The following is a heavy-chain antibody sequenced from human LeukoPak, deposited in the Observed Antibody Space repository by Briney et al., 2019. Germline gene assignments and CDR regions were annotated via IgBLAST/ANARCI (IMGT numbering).Heavy chain of an antibody. D-gene: IGHD6-13*01. V-gene: IGHV1-2*03. J-gene: IGHJ5*02. CDR2: INPNSGGT. Sequence: LGASVKVSCKASGYTFTSYAMHWVRQAPGQGLEWMGWINPNSGGTNYAQKFQGRVTMTRDTSISTAYMELSRLRSDDTAVYCCARDLIAAENWFDPWGQGTLVTVSS. CDR3: ARDLIAAENWFDP. CDR1: GYTFTSYA.